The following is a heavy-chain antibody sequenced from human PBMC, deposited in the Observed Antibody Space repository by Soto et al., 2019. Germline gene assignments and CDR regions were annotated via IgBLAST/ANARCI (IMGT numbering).Heavy chain of an antibody. J-gene: IGHJ4*02. CDR3: ARGPYVAAAGNDY. CDR2: ISADTGNT. V-gene: IGHV1-18*01. Sequence: ASVKVSCTASGYTFSSYGITWVRQAPGQGLEWMGWISADTGNTNYAQKLQGRVTMTTDTSTNTAYMELRSLRSDDAAVYYCARGPYVAAAGNDYWGQGTLVTVSS. D-gene: IGHD6-13*01. CDR1: GYTFSSYG.